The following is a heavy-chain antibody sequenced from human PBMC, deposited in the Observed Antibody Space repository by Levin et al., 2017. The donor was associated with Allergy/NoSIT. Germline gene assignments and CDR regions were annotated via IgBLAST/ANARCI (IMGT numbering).Heavy chain of an antibody. D-gene: IGHD2-2*01. CDR1: GGTFSSYA. J-gene: IGHJ6*02. V-gene: IGHV1-69*13. CDR2: IIPIFGTA. Sequence: SVKVSCKASGGTFSSYAISWVRQAPGQGLEWMGGIIPIFGTANYAQKFQGRVTITADESTSTAYMELSSLRSEDTAVYYCARGPLVVPAAKSPLGMDVWGQGTTVTVSS. CDR3: ARGPLVVPAAKSPLGMDV.